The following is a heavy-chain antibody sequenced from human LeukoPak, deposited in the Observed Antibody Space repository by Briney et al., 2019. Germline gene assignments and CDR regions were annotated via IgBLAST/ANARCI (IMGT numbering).Heavy chain of an antibody. D-gene: IGHD3-3*01. Sequence: GASVKVSCKASGYTFTSYYMHWVRQAPGQGLEWMGIINPSGGSTSYAQKFQGRVTMARDTSTSTVYMELSSLRSEDTAVYYCARETSYYDFWSGNNWFDPWGQGTLVTVSS. CDR1: GYTFTSYY. CDR3: ARETSYYDFWSGNNWFDP. CDR2: INPSGGST. V-gene: IGHV1-46*01. J-gene: IGHJ5*02.